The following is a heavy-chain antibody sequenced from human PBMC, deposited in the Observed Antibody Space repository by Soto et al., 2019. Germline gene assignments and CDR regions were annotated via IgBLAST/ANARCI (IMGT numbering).Heavy chain of an antibody. Sequence: GGSLRISCAASGFSFSTCTMNWVRQAPGKGLEWVSSISSSSSYLYYADSVKGRFTISKDNAKNSLYLEMNSLRAEDTAVYHCARAPNGWNWLDPWGQGTLVTVSS. CDR3: ARAPNGWNWLDP. CDR1: GFSFSTCT. CDR2: ISSSSSYL. J-gene: IGHJ5*02. V-gene: IGHV3-21*01. D-gene: IGHD6-19*01.